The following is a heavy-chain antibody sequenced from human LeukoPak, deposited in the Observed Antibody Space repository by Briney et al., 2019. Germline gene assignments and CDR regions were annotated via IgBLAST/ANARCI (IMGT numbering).Heavy chain of an antibody. CDR1: GFTFSSYG. D-gene: IGHD2-2*01. J-gene: IGHJ5*02. CDR2: ISYDGSNK. CDR3: AKDSRYWFDP. Sequence: TGGSLRLSCAASGFTFSSYGMHWVRQAPGKGLEWVAVISYDGSNKYYADSVKGRFTISRDNSKNTLYLQMNSLRAEDTAVYYCAKDSRYWFDPWGQGTLVTVSS. V-gene: IGHV3-30*18.